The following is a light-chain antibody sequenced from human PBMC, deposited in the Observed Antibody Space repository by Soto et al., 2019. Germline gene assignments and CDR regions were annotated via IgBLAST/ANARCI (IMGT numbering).Light chain of an antibody. CDR3: QWYGGSQP. V-gene: IGKV3-20*01. CDR2: GAS. J-gene: IGKJ4*01. CDR1: QSVNSLY. Sequence: EIAVTQAPGTLSLSPGERATLSCRASQSVNSLYLAWYQQKPSQAPRLLIYGASSRATGIPDRFSGSGSGTDITIIISRLEPEDFAVYYCQWYGGSQPFGGETKVDIK.